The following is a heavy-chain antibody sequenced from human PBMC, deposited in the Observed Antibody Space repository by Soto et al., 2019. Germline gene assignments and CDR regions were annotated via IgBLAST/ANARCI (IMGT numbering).Heavy chain of an antibody. J-gene: IGHJ4*02. V-gene: IGHV4-30-4*01. D-gene: IGHD4-17*01. CDR3: ARGPTVTTDY. CDR1: GGSISNVIYY. Sequence: QVQLQESGPGLVKPSQTLSLTCTVSGGSISNVIYYWSWFRQPPGKGLEWIGYIHSSGSTSYNPSLSTHVSISLDTSKNQFSLKVSSVTAADTAVYYCARGPTVTTDYWGQGALVTVSS. CDR2: IHSSGST.